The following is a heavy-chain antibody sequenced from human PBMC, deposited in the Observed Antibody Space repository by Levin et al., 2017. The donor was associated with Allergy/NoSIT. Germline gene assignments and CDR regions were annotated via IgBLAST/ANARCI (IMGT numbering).Heavy chain of an antibody. CDR3: ARESFYSSSWYAGYYFDY. Sequence: GSLRLSCAVSGGSISSSNWWSWVRQPPGKGLEWIGEIYHSGSTNYNPSLKSRVTISVDKSKNQFSLKLSSVTAADTAVYYCARESFYSSSWYAGYYFDYWGQGTLVTVSS. CDR2: IYHSGST. J-gene: IGHJ4*02. D-gene: IGHD6-13*01. CDR1: GGSISSSNW. V-gene: IGHV4-4*02.